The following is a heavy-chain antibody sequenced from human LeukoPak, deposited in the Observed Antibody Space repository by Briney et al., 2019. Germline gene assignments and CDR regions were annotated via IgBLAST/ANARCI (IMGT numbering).Heavy chain of an antibody. V-gene: IGHV1-2*02. CDR3: SRDRPVSGYDSGGRAFDI. J-gene: IGHJ3*02. D-gene: IGHD5-12*01. Sequence: ASVKVSCKASGYTFTGYYMHWVRQAPGQGLEWMGWINPNSGGTNYAQKFQGRVTMTRDTSISTAYMELSRLRSDDTAVYYCSRDRPVSGYDSGGRAFDIWGQGTMVTVSS. CDR2: INPNSGGT. CDR1: GYTFTGYY.